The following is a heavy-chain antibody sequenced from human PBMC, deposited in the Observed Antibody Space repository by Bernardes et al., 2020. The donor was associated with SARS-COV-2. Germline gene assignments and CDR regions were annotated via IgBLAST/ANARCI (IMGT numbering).Heavy chain of an antibody. CDR3: ARTRRGRGFDYFEY. Sequence: SETLSLTCTVSGGSISIDDYYWGWIRQPPGKGLQWIGSIYYTGPTYYSPSLNSRVTISVDTSENQFSLNLNSVTAADTAVYYCARTRRGRGFDYFEYWGQGTLVTVSS. CDR1: GGSISIDDYY. CDR2: IYYTGPT. D-gene: IGHD3-16*01. V-gene: IGHV4-39*07. J-gene: IGHJ4*02.